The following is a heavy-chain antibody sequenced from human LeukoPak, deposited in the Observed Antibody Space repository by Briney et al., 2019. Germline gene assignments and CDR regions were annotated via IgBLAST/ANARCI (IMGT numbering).Heavy chain of an antibody. CDR2: ISYDGSNK. CDR1: GLTLSSYA. CDR3: ARDLSAAGSRDY. V-gene: IGHV3-30-3*01. D-gene: IGHD6-13*01. Sequence: GGSLRLSCAASGLTLSSYAMHWFRKAPGKGLGWVAVISYDGSNKYYEDSVKGRFTNARDNSKNTLYLQMNSLRAEDTAGYYCARDLSAAGSRDYWGQGTLVTVSS. J-gene: IGHJ4*02.